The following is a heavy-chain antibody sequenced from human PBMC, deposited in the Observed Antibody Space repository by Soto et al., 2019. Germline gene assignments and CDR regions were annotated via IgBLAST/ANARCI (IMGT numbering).Heavy chain of an antibody. D-gene: IGHD5-18*01. J-gene: IGHJ5*02. CDR1: GGSISSGGYY. CDR3: ARRGDSYGYFWFDP. CDR2: INHSGST. V-gene: IGHV4-39*07. Sequence: SETLSLTCTVSGGSISSGGYYWSWIRQPPGKGLEWIGEINHSGSTNYNPSLKSRVTISVDTPKNQCSLNLSSVTAADTAVYYCARRGDSYGYFWFDPWGQGTLVTVSS.